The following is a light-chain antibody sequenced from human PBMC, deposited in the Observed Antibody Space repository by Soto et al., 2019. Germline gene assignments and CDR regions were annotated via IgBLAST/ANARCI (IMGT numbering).Light chain of an antibody. Sequence: EIVMTQSPATLSVSPGERATLSCRASQSLSSNLVWYQQKPGQSPRLLIYGASTRATGIPARFSGSGSGTEFTLTITSLQSEDFAVYYCQQYNKWPETFGQGTKVDIK. CDR2: GAS. J-gene: IGKJ1*01. CDR3: QQYNKWPET. CDR1: QSLSSN. V-gene: IGKV3D-15*01.